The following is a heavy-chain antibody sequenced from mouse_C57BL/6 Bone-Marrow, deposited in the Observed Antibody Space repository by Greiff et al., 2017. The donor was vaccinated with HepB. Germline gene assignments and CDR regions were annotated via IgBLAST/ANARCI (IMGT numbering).Heavy chain of an antibody. Sequence: VQLQQSGGGLVKPGGSLKLSCAASGFTFSDYGMHWVRQAPEKGLEWVAYISSGSSTIYYADTVKGRFTISRDNAKNTLFLQMTSLRSEDTAMYYCARYTYGSSCDVWGTGTTVTVSS. D-gene: IGHD1-1*01. CDR1: GFTFSDYG. CDR2: ISSGSSTI. J-gene: IGHJ1*03. V-gene: IGHV5-17*01. CDR3: ARYTYGSSCDV.